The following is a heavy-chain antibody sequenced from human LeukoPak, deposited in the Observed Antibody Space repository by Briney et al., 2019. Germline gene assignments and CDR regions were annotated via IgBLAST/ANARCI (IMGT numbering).Heavy chain of an antibody. Sequence: GGSLRLSCAASGFTFSNYEMNWVRQAPGKGLEWVSYISRSSGSSIYYADSVKCRFTISRDNAKTSLYLQMNSLRAEDTAVYYCARPYCSSTSCYGFLEYWGQGTLVTVSS. CDR2: ISRSSGSSI. J-gene: IGHJ4*02. V-gene: IGHV3-48*03. CDR3: ARPYCSSTSCYGFLEY. CDR1: GFTFSNYE. D-gene: IGHD2-2*01.